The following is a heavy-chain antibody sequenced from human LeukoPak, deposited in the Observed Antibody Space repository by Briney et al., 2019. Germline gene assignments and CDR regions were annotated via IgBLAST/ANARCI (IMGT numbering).Heavy chain of an antibody. CDR1: GGSISSGSYY. Sequence: PSQTLSLTCTVSGGSISSGSYYWSWIRQPAGKGLEWIGRIYTSGSTNYNPSLKSRVTISVDTSKNQFSLELSSVTAADTAVYYCARAEGQQLVLWFDPWGQGTLVTVSS. CDR3: ARAEGQQLVLWFDP. V-gene: IGHV4-61*02. D-gene: IGHD6-13*01. J-gene: IGHJ5*02. CDR2: IYTSGST.